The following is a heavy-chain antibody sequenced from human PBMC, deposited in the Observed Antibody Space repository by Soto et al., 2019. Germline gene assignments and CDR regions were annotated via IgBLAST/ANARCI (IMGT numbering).Heavy chain of an antibody. Sequence: QVQLVQSGAEVKKPGASVKVSCKASGYAFSQYYIHWMRQAPGQGLEWMGWINTNSDRTKFAQNFQGWVTMTRDTSIKTVYMELSALRSDATAVYYCARESGGTTATLDYYCFYMDVWGKGTTVTVSS. CDR2: INTNSDRT. CDR3: ARESGGTTATLDYYCFYMDV. CDR1: GYAFSQYY. V-gene: IGHV1-2*04. D-gene: IGHD4-17*01. J-gene: IGHJ6*03.